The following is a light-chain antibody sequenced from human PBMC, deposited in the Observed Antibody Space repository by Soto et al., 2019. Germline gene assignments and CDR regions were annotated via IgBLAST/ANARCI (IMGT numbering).Light chain of an antibody. CDR1: SSDVGSYNS. Sequence: QSALTQPASVSGSPGQSITISCTGTSSDVGSYNSVSWHQQHPGQAPKPMIYDVTNRASGIPDRFSASNSGNTASLTISGLQGGDDADYYCGSYTSSSAYFFGTGTKLTVL. J-gene: IGLJ1*01. CDR3: GSYTSSSAYF. V-gene: IGLV2-14*01. CDR2: DVT.